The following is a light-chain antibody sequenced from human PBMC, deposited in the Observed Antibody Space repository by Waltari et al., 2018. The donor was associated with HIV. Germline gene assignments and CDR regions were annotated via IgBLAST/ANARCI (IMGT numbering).Light chain of an antibody. V-gene: IGLV1-44*01. CDR1: RSNIGSTG. CDR2: SNN. J-gene: IGLJ2*01. CDR3: ATLDDSLNGPI. Sequence: QSVLNQSPSASGTPGQRVTISCSGGRSNIGSTGVDWYQQFPGTAPKLLIYSNNQRPSGVPDRFSGSKSGTSASLAISGLQSEDEATYYCATLDDSLNGPIFGGGTRLTVL.